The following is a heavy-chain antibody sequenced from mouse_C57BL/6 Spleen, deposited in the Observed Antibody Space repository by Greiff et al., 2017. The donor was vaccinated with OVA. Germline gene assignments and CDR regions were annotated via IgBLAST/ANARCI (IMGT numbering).Heavy chain of an antibody. CDR1: GYTFTDYE. Sequence: LQESGAELVRPGASVTLSCKASGYTFTDYEMHWVKQTPVHGLEWIGAIDPETGGTAYNQKFKGKAILTADKSSSTAYMELRSLTSEDSAVYYCTRSLDGYYWDYWGQGTTLTVSS. CDR3: TRSLDGYYWDY. J-gene: IGHJ2*01. V-gene: IGHV1-15*01. CDR2: IDPETGGT. D-gene: IGHD2-3*01.